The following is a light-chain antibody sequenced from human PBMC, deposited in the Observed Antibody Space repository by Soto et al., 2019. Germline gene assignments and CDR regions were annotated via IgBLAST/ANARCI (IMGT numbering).Light chain of an antibody. CDR3: SSFTRTNTYV. V-gene: IGLV2-14*03. CDR1: SSDVGAYNY. J-gene: IGLJ1*01. CDR2: GVS. Sequence: QSALTQPASVSGSPGQSITISCTGTSSDVGAYNYVSWYQQHPGKAPKLMIYGVSNRPSGVSHRFSGSKSGNTASLTISGLQAEDDGDYYCSSFTRTNTYVFGTGTTLTVL.